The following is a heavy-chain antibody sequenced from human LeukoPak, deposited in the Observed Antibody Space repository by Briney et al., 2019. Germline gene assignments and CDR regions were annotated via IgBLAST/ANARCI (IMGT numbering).Heavy chain of an antibody. V-gene: IGHV4-39*07. CDR2: IYYSGNT. Sequence: SETLSLTCTVSAGSISSDSYYWGWIRQPPGKGLEWIGTIYYSGNTYYNPSLKSRLTISVDTSKNQFSLKLRSVTAADTAVYYCARRYYYYYYMDVWGKGTTVTVSS. CDR3: ARRYYYYYYMDV. J-gene: IGHJ6*03. CDR1: AGSISSDSYY.